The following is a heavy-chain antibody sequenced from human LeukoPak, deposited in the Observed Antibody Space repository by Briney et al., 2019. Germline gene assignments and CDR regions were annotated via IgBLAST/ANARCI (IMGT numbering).Heavy chain of an antibody. J-gene: IGHJ4*02. CDR2: IKQDGSEK. V-gene: IGHV3-7*01. CDR3: AREDADTAMVLVYFDY. D-gene: IGHD5-18*01. Sequence: PGGSLRLSCAASGFTFSSYWMSWVRQAPGKGLEWVANIKQDGSEKYYVDSVKGRFTISRDNAKNSLYLQMNSLRAEDTAVYYCAREDADTAMVLVYFDYWGQGTLVTVSS. CDR1: GFTFSSYW.